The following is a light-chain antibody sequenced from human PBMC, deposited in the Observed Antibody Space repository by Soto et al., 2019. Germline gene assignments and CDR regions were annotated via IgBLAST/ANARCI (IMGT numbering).Light chain of an antibody. V-gene: IGKV1-5*03. J-gene: IGKJ1*01. CDR3: KKNNSYSRT. CDR1: QSISSW. Sequence: DIQMTQSPSTLSASVGDRVTITCRASQSISSWLAWYQQKPGKAPKLLIYKASSLESGVPSRFSGSGSGTEFTLTISSRQPVDFATYYCKKNNSYSRTSGQGTKGKSN. CDR2: KAS.